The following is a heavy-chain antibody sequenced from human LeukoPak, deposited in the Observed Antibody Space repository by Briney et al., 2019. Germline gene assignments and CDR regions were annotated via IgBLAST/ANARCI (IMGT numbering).Heavy chain of an antibody. V-gene: IGHV3-21*04. CDR1: GFTFNTYN. Sequence: PGGSLRLSCAGSGFTFNTYNMNWVRQAPGKGLEWVSSISSSSSSYIYYADSVKGRFTISRDNSKNTLYLQMNSLRAEDTAVYYCAKDPPAGYSSSWPDYWGQGTLVTVSS. CDR2: ISSSSSSYI. J-gene: IGHJ4*02. CDR3: AKDPPAGYSSSWPDY. D-gene: IGHD6-13*01.